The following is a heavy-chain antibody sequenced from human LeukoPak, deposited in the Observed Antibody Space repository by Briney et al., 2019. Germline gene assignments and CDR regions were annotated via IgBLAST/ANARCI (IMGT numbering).Heavy chain of an antibody. Sequence: GGSLRLSCAASGFTFDDYGMSWVRQAPGKGLEWVSGINWNGGSTGYADSVKGRFTISRDNAKNSLYLQMNSLRAEDTAVYYCARERDCSTIISWYCYIDVWGKGAPVTVSS. CDR2: INWNGGST. J-gene: IGHJ6*03. CDR3: ARERDCSTIISWYCYIDV. D-gene: IGHD5-24*01. V-gene: IGHV3-20*04. CDR1: GFTFDDYG.